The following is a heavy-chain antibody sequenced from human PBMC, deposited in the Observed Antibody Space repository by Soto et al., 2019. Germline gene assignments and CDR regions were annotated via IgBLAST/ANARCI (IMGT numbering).Heavy chain of an antibody. CDR2: IIPIFGTA. CDR1: GGTFSSYA. J-gene: IGHJ6*02. CDR3: ARARWDIVVVVAATNYYYYGMDV. D-gene: IGHD2-15*01. V-gene: IGHV1-69*01. Sequence: QVQLVQSGAEVKKPGSSVKVSCKASGGTFSSYAISWVRQAPGQGLEWMGGIIPIFGTANYAQKFQGRVTITAAESTSTAYMELSSLRSEDTAVYYCARARWDIVVVVAATNYYYYGMDVWGQGTTVTVSS.